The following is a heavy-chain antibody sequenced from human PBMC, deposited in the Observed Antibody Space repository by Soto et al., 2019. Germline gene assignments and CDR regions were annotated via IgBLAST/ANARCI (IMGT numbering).Heavy chain of an antibody. D-gene: IGHD1-1*01. V-gene: IGHV1-24*01. CDR3: ATVLSNYELEPRLDY. Sequence: VKVSCKVSGYTLTELSMHWVRQAPGKGLEWMGGFDPEDGETIYAQKFQGRVTMTEDTSTDTAYMELSSLRSEDTAVYYCATVLSNYELEPRLDYWGQGTLVTVSS. CDR2: FDPEDGET. J-gene: IGHJ4*02. CDR1: GYTLTELS.